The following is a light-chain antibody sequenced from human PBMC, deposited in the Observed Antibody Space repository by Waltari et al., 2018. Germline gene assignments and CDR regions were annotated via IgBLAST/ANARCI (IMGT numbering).Light chain of an antibody. CDR3: CSNVGTSAF. Sequence: QAGPTQPASVSGSPGQSITISCTGTSHNVGRYNLVSWYQQPPGKPPKLIIYEGSKRPSGVSNRFSGSKSDNTASLTLSGLQPDDEADYYCCSNVGTSAFFGGGTKLTVL. CDR1: SHNVGRYNL. CDR2: EGS. J-gene: IGLJ2*01. V-gene: IGLV2-23*03.